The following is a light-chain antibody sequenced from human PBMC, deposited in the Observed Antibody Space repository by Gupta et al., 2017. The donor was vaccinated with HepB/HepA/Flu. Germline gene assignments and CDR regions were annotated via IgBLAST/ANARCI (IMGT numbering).Light chain of an antibody. J-gene: IGKJ3*01. Sequence: EIVFTQSPATLSLSPGERATPSCRASQSVSSYLAWYQQKPGQAPRLLIYDASNRANGIPARFSGSGSRTEFTLTISSLEPEDFAVYYCQQRSSWPFTFGHGTKVDIK. V-gene: IGKV3-11*01. CDR2: DAS. CDR1: QSVSSY. CDR3: QQRSSWPFT.